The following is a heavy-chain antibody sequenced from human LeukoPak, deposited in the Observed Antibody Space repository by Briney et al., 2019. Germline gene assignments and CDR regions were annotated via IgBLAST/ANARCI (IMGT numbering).Heavy chain of an antibody. V-gene: IGHV3-23*01. CDR2: ISGSGGST. CDR1: GITLSNYG. Sequence: GGSLRLSCAVSGITLSNYGMSWVRQTPRKGLEWVAGISGSGGSTSYADSVKGRFTISRANPKNTLYLEMNSLRAEDTAVYFCAKRGVVIRVILVGFHKEAYYFDSWGQGALVTVSS. J-gene: IGHJ4*02. CDR3: AKRGVVIRVILVGFHKEAYYFDS. D-gene: IGHD3-22*01.